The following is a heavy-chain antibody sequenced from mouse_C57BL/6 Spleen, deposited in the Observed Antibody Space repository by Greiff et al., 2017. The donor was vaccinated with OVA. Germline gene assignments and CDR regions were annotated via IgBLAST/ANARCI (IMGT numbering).Heavy chain of an antibody. Sequence: QVQLQQPGAELVRPGSSVKLSCKASGYTFTSYWMPWVKQRPIQGLEWIGNIDPSDSETHYNQTFKDKATLTVDQSSSTAYMPLSSLTSADSAVDYGAREDGYDGDAMDDWGQGTSVTVSS. D-gene: IGHD2-2*01. CDR1: GYTFTSYW. V-gene: IGHV1-52*01. CDR3: AREDGYDGDAMDD. J-gene: IGHJ4*01. CDR2: IDPSDSET.